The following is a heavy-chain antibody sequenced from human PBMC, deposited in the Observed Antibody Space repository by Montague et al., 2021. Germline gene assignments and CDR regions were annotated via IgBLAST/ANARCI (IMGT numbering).Heavy chain of an antibody. V-gene: IGHV4-59*03. CDR2: LNDYGDT. D-gene: IGHD3-10*01. CDR3: ARGGRPMGLYHFDY. Sequence: SETLSLTCIFSSGSISCFSSAWTRRAPGKTLAWIGLLNDYGDTPSTPSLHTRLTFSLDTSRNQFFLRLTSVTAADTAVYYCARGGRPMGLYHFDYWGQGTLVTVTS. CDR1: SGSISCFS. J-gene: IGHJ4*02.